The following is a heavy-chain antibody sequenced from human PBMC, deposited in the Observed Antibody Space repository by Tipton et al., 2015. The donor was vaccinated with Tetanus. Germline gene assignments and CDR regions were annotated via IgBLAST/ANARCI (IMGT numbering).Heavy chain of an antibody. D-gene: IGHD1-26*01. Sequence: GLVKPSQTLSLTCTVSGGSIISADHYWSWIRQPPGKGLEWIGYIYYSGTTYYSPSLKSRVTISVDTSKNQVSLRLNSVTAADTAVYYCARQSSREVWLQRQWVMFFYGLDVWGQGTTVTISS. CDR2: IYYSGTT. V-gene: IGHV4-30-4*01. J-gene: IGHJ6*02. CDR3: ARQSSREVWLQRQWVMFFYGLDV. CDR1: GGSIISADHY.